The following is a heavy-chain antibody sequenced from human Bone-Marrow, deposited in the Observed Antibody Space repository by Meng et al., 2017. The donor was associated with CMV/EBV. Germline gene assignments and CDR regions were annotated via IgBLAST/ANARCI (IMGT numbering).Heavy chain of an antibody. CDR2: IDPDGTYI. CDR3: TRDSYSNDYYYGMDV. D-gene: IGHD4-11*01. V-gene: IGHV3-74*01. J-gene: IGHJ6*02. Sequence: GGSLRLSCAASGFTFSSYAMSWVRQVRGKGLVWVSRIDPDGTYIHYADSVKGRFTVSRDNAKNKLYLQMSSLRAEDTAIYFCTRDSYSNDYYYGMDVWGQGTTVTVSS. CDR1: GFTFSSYA.